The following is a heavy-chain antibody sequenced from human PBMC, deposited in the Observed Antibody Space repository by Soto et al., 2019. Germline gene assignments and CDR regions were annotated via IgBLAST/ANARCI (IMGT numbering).Heavy chain of an antibody. D-gene: IGHD1-1*01. J-gene: IGHJ6*01. CDR1: GYTFTSYG. CDR2: ISAYNGNT. Sequence: ASVKVSCKASGYTFTSYGISWVRQAPGQGLEWMGWISAYNGNTNYAQKLQGRVTMTTDTSTSTAYMELRSLRSDDTAVYYCASPLFFFESMRHSSSGTHVWGRRTTDPGSA. CDR3: ASPLFFFESMRHSSSGTHV. V-gene: IGHV1-18*01.